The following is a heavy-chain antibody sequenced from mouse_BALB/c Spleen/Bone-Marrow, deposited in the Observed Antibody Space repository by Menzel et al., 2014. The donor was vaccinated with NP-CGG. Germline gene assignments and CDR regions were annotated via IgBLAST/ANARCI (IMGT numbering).Heavy chain of an antibody. CDR1: GYAFSRYW. Sequence: VQVVEPGPELVRPGSSVRISCKASGYAFSRYWMNWVKQRPGQGLEWIGQIYPGDGDTNYNGKFKDKATLTADKSSSTDYMQLSSLTSEFYSVYFCAGQLALDYRGQGTPLTVSS. V-gene: IGHV1-80*01. D-gene: IGHD6-1*01. J-gene: IGHJ2*01. CDR2: IYPGDGDT. CDR3: AGQLALDY.